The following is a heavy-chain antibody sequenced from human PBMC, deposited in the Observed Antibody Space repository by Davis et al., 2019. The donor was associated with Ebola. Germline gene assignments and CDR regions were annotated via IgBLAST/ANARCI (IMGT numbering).Heavy chain of an antibody. V-gene: IGHV4-34*01. CDR3: ARGVGATTGWFDP. CDR2: INHSGST. J-gene: IGHJ5*02. D-gene: IGHD1-26*01. CDR1: GGSFSGYY. Sequence: MPSETLSLTCGVYGGSFSGYYWSWNRQPPGKGLEWIGEINHSGSTNYNPSLKSRVTISVDTSKNQFSLKLSSVTAADTAVYYCARGVGATTGWFDPWGQGTLVTVSS.